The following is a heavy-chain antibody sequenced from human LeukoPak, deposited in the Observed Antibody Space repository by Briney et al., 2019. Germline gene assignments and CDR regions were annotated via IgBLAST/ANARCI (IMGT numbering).Heavy chain of an antibody. CDR3: ARGLVGATKVGDY. CDR1: GYTFTGYY. J-gene: IGHJ4*02. V-gene: IGHV1-2*02. D-gene: IGHD1-26*01. Sequence: ASVKVSCKASGYTFTGYYMHWVRQAPGQGLEWMGWINPNSGGTNYAQKFQGRVTMTRDTSISTAYMELSRLRSDDTAVYYCARGLVGATKVGDYWGQGTLVTVPS. CDR2: INPNSGGT.